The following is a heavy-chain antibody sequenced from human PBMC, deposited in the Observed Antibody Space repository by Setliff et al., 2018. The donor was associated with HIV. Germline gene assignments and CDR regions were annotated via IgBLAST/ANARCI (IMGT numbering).Heavy chain of an antibody. V-gene: IGHV4-39*02. CDR1: GGSISSHY. CDR2: ICYSGST. CDR3: AREGEQFFYGMDV. D-gene: IGHD1-26*01. Sequence: SETLSLTCTVSGGSISSHYWGWIRQPPGKGLEWIGSICYSGSTYYNPSLKSRVTISVDTSKNQFSLKLSSVTAADTAVYYCAREGEQFFYGMDVWGQGTTVTVSS. J-gene: IGHJ6*02.